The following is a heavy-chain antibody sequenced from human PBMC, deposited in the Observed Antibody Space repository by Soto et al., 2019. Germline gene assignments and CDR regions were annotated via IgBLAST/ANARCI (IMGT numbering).Heavy chain of an antibody. CDR3: ARRAPLDYYYYYGMDV. Sequence: LRLSCAASGFTFSSYWMSWVRQAPGKGLEWVANIKQDGSEKYYVDSVKGRFTISRDNAKNSLYLQMNSLRAEDTAVYYCARRAPLDYYYYYGMDVWGQGTTVTVSS. J-gene: IGHJ6*02. CDR1: GFTFSSYW. CDR2: IKQDGSEK. V-gene: IGHV3-7*01.